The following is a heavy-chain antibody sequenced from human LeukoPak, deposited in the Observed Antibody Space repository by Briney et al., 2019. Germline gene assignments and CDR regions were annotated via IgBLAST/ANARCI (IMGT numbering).Heavy chain of an antibody. Sequence: PGGSLRLSCEASGFTFSSHGMHWVRQPPGKGLEWVGVIWNDGSDQYNGDSVRGRFTVSRDNLKSTLYLQMDSLRAEDTAGYYCARGCGGSPGCYIIDRWGQGTLVTVSS. V-gene: IGHV3-33*01. CDR3: ARGCGGSPGCYIIDR. CDR2: IWNDGSDQ. J-gene: IGHJ4*02. CDR1: GFTFSSHG. D-gene: IGHD2-21*01.